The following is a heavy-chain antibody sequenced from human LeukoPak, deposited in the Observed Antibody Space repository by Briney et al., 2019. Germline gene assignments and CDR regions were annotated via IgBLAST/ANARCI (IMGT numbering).Heavy chain of an antibody. V-gene: IGHV3-7*01. Sequence: PGGSLGPSCAASGVTFSSYWMSWVRQAPRKGLEWVANIKEDGSEKYYVDSVKGRFTISRDNAKTSVYLQMNSLRAEDTAVYYCARGRFNYDSTGYSSFYYWGQGTLVTVSS. CDR1: GVTFSSYW. CDR3: ARGRFNYDSTGYSSFYY. D-gene: IGHD3-22*01. CDR2: IKEDGSEK. J-gene: IGHJ4*02.